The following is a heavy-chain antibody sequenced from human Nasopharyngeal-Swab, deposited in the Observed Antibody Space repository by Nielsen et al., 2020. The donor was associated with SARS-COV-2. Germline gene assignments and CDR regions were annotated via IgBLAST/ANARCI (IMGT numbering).Heavy chain of an antibody. CDR2: IRPKDKNYAT. CDR3: TRLPAETSTFY. V-gene: IGHV3-73*01. D-gene: IGHD2-2*01. Sequence: GGSLRLSCAASGFTFSGSSMHWVRQASGKGLEWVGRIRPKDKNYATVYAASVKDRFTISRDDAKNTTYLQMNSPKTEDTAVYYCTRLPAETSTFYWGQGTLVTVSS. J-gene: IGHJ4*02. CDR1: GFTFSGSS.